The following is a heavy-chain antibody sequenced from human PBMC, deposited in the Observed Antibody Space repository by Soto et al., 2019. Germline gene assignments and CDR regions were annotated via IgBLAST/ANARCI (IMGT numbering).Heavy chain of an antibody. Sequence: ASETLSLTCTVSGGSISNYYWSWVRQSPGMGLEWIGYIYYSGLTKYNPSLKSRVTISVGTSKNQFSLRLSSVTAADSAVYYCARSGDYTNYYYYYMDVWGKGTTVTVSS. CDR3: ARSGDYTNYYYYYMDV. D-gene: IGHD4-17*01. V-gene: IGHV4-59*08. J-gene: IGHJ6*03. CDR2: IYYSGLT. CDR1: GGSISNYY.